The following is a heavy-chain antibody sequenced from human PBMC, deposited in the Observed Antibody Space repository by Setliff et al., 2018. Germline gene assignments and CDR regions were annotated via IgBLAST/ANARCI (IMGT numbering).Heavy chain of an antibody. CDR3: ARAELQWFGGFDP. CDR2: MNPNSGNT. V-gene: IGHV1-8*02. J-gene: IGHJ5*02. CDR1: GYTFTSYD. Sequence: ASVKVSCKASGYTFTSYDINWVRQATGQGLEWMGWMNPNSGNTCYAQKFQGRVTMTRNTSISTAYMELSSLSTEDTAAYYCARAELQWFGGFDPWGQGTRITV. D-gene: IGHD3-10*01.